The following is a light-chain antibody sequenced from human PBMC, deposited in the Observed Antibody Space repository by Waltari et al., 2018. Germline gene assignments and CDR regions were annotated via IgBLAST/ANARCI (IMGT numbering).Light chain of an antibody. CDR1: QSLLHSNGYNY. J-gene: IGKJ1*01. CDR2: LGS. V-gene: IGKV2-28*01. CDR3: MQALQPPA. Sequence: DIVVTQSPLSLPVTTGEPASISCRSSQSLLHSNGYNYLVWYLQKPGQSPQLLIYLGSNRSAGVPDRFSGSGSGTDFTLKTSRVEAEDVVVYYGMQALQPPAFGPGTKVELK.